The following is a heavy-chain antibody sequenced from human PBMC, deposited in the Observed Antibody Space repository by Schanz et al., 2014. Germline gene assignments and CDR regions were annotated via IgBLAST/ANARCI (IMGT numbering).Heavy chain of an antibody. J-gene: IGHJ4*02. CDR2: ITAYNGDT. V-gene: IGHV1-18*01. Sequence: QVHLVQSGAEVKKPGSSVKVSCKASGYTFSSYGITWVRQAPGQGLEWMGWITAYNGDTNYAQKFQGRVTITADRSTSTAYMELSSLRSEDTAVYYCARGYGDSPTDFWGQGTLVTVSS. CDR1: GYTFSSYG. D-gene: IGHD4-17*01. CDR3: ARGYGDSPTDF.